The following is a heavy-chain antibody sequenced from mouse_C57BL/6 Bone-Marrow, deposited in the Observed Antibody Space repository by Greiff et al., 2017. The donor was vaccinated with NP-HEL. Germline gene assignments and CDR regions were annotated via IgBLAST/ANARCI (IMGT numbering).Heavy chain of an antibody. CDR1: GFTFSDYG. CDR2: ISSGSSTI. V-gene: IGHV5-17*01. Sequence: EVNLVESGGGLVKPGGSLKLSCAASGFTFSDYGMHWVRQAPEKGLEWVAYISSGSSTIYYADTVKGRFTISRDNAKNTLFLQMTSLRSEDTAMYYCARGVVYAMDYWGQGTSVTVSS. D-gene: IGHD1-1*02. CDR3: ARGVVYAMDY. J-gene: IGHJ4*01.